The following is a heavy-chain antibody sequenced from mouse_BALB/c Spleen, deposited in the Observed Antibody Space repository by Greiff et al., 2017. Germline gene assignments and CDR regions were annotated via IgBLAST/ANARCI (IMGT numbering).Heavy chain of an antibody. CDR3: ARSYGDLFAY. V-gene: IGHV5-17*02. CDR2: ISSGSSTI. J-gene: IGHJ3*01. Sequence: EVHLVESGGGLVQPGGSRKLSCAASGFTFSSFGMHWVRQAPEKGLEWVADISSGSSTIYYADTMKGRFTISRDNPKNTLFLQMTSLRSEDTAMYYCARSYGDLFAYWGQGTLVTVSA. CDR1: GFTFSSFG. D-gene: IGHD2-13*01.